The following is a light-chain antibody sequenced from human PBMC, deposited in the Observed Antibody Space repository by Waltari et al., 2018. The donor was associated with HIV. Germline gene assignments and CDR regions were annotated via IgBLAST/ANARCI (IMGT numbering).Light chain of an antibody. CDR3: QQSYSTPPT. V-gene: IGKV1-39*01. CDR2: AAS. J-gene: IGKJ4*01. CDR1: QSISNY. Sequence: DIQMTQSPSSLSASVGDRVTITCRASQSISNYLDLYQQKPGKAPKLLIYAASTLQSGVPSRFSGSGSGTDFTLTISSLQPEDFATYYCQQSYSTPPTFGGGTKLEIK.